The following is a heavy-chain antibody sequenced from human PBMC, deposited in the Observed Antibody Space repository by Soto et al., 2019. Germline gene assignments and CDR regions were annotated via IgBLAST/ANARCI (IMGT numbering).Heavy chain of an antibody. CDR3: ATAYVYDFENSNYYRDAFDI. CDR1: GYSFSFYW. D-gene: IGHD3-22*01. J-gene: IGHJ3*02. V-gene: IGHV5-51*01. Sequence: PGESLKISCKASGYSFSFYWIGGVRQMPGKGLEWMAIMYPDDSDIRYSPSFEAHVTISDDKSTSTAFLQWSSLKASDTAMYYCATAYVYDFENSNYYRDAFDIWGQGTLVTVSS. CDR2: MYPDDSDI.